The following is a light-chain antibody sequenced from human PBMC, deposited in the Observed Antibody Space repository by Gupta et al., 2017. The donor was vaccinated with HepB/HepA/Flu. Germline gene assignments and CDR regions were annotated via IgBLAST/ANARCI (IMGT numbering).Light chain of an antibody. CDR2: DVT. CDR3: SSDAGRYTLV. V-gene: IGLV2-11*01. J-gene: IGLJ2*01. Sequence: QSALTQPRSVSGSPGQAVTISCTGTSSDVGSYNYVSWYQHHPGKAPKLIIYDVTKRPAGVPGRFSASKSGNTASLTISGHQAEDEAEYYCSSDAGRYTLVFGGGTKLTVL. CDR1: SSDVGSYNY.